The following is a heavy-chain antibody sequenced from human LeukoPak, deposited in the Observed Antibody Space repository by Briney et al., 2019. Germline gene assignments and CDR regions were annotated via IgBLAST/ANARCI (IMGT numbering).Heavy chain of an antibody. CDR2: IVVGSGNT. Sequence: GASVKVSCKASGFTFTSSAVQWVRQARGQRLEWIGWIVVGSGNTNYAQKFQERVTITRDMSTSTAYMELSSLRSEDTAVYYCAARTGYCSSTSCYSLGIDYWGQGTLVTVSS. CDR3: AARTGYCSSTSCYSLGIDY. CDR1: GFTFTSSA. D-gene: IGHD2-2*01. J-gene: IGHJ4*02. V-gene: IGHV1-58*01.